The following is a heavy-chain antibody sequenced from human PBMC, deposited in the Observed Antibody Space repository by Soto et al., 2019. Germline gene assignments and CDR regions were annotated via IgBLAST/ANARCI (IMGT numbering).Heavy chain of an antibody. D-gene: IGHD6-6*01. J-gene: IGHJ6*02. V-gene: IGHV3-30*09. Sequence: QEQLVESGGGVVQPGRPLRLSCAASEFTFSPYPMHWVRQAPGKGLEWVAVISFDGATKYYADSVKGRFAISRDNSMNTVYLEMNSLRTEDTAVYYCAKDQSASSNSYPARDVLGPGTTVTVSS. CDR1: EFTFSPYP. CDR2: ISFDGATK. CDR3: AKDQSASSNSYPARDV.